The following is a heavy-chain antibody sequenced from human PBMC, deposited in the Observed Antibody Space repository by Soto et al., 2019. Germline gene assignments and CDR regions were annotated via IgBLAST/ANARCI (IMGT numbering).Heavy chain of an antibody. V-gene: IGHV1-46*01. CDR1: GYTFTSSY. Sequence: GASVKVSCKASGYTFTSSYIHWVRQAPGQGFEWMGIINPSGGGTSYSQKLQGRVTLTRDTSTRTIYVELNSLRSEDTAVYYRARGPGASGLDVWGQGTTVTVSS. J-gene: IGHJ6*02. D-gene: IGHD2-8*02. CDR2: INPSGGGT. CDR3: ARGPGASGLDV.